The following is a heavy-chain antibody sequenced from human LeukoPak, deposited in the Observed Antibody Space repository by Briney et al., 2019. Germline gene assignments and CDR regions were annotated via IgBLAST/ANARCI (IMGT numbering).Heavy chain of an antibody. D-gene: IGHD4-17*01. Sequence: GGSLRLSCAASGFTFKNYNMNWVRQAPGKGLEWVSYITISSTTIYYADSVKGRFTISRDNAKNSLYLQMNSLRDEDTAVYYCARDTLVYADSPDAFDIWGQGTMVTVSS. CDR3: ARDTLVYADSPDAFDI. CDR1: GFTFKNYN. CDR2: ITISSTTI. J-gene: IGHJ3*02. V-gene: IGHV3-48*02.